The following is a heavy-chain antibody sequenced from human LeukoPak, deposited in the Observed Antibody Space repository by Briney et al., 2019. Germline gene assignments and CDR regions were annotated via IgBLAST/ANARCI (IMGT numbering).Heavy chain of an antibody. D-gene: IGHD4-23*01. CDR3: AKDDGHSDDYYYYYYMDV. CDR1: GFTFDDYA. Sequence: PGGSLRLSCAASGFTFDDYAMHWVRQAPGKGLEWVSLISGDGGSTYYADSVKGRFTISRDNSKNSLYLQMNSLRTEDTALYYCAKDDGHSDDYYYYYYMDVWGKGTTVTVSS. J-gene: IGHJ6*03. V-gene: IGHV3-43*02. CDR2: ISGDGGST.